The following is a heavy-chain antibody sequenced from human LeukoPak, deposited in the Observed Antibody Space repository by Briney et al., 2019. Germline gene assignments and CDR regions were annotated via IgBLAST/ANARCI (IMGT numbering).Heavy chain of an antibody. CDR2: IIPIFGTA. J-gene: IGHJ4*02. V-gene: IGHV1-69*05. CDR3: ASSSTYAKSYSSSWHGYYY. Sequence: ASVKVSCKASGGTFSSYAISWVRQAPGQGLEWMGGIIPIFGTANYAQKFQGRVTITTDESTSTAYMELSSLRSEDTAVYYCASSSTYAKSYSSSWHGYYYWGQGTLVTVSS. CDR1: GGTFSSYA. D-gene: IGHD6-13*01.